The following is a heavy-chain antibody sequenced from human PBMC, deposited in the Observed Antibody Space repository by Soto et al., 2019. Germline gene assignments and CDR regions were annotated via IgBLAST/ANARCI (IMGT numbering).Heavy chain of an antibody. CDR1: GGSVTKSSYY. D-gene: IGHD4-4*01. J-gene: IGHJ4*02. CDR3: VSQRTTVLTTAYFTY. CDR2: VYYRGRS. V-gene: IGHV4-39*01. Sequence: LSLTCTVSGGSVTKSSYYWAWIRQSPGKGLEWIGSVYYRGRSYSKSSVKSRVTISVDTSKNQFSLNFNSVTASDTALYYCVSQRTTVLTTAYFTYWGPGALVTVYS.